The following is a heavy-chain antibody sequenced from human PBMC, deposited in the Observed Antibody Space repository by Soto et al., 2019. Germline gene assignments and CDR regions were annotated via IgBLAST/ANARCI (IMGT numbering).Heavy chain of an antibody. D-gene: IGHD3-3*01. CDR1: GGSISSGDYY. V-gene: IGHV4-30-4*01. Sequence: SETLSLTCTVSGGSISSGDYYWSWIRQPPGKGLEWIGYIYYSGSTYYNPSLKSRVTISVDTSKNQFSLKLSSVTAADTAVYYCATTRPYYDFWSGVSFDYWGQGTLVTVSS. CDR2: IYYSGST. J-gene: IGHJ4*02. CDR3: ATTRPYYDFWSGVSFDY.